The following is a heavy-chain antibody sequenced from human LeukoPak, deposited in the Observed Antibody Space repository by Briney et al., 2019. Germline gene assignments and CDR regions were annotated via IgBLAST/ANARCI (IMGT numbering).Heavy chain of an antibody. Sequence: GRSLRLSCAASGFTFSSYGMHWVRQAPGKGLEWVAVISYDGSKKYYADSVKGRFTISRDNSKNTLYLQMNSLRAEDTAVYYCAKESAGSGYSGYDYFEYFQHWGQGTLVTVSS. CDR1: GFTFSSYG. J-gene: IGHJ1*01. CDR2: ISYDGSKK. D-gene: IGHD5-12*01. CDR3: AKESAGSGYSGYDYFEYFQH. V-gene: IGHV3-30*18.